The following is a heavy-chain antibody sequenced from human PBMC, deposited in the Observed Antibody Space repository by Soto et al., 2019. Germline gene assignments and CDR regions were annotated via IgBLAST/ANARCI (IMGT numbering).Heavy chain of an antibody. V-gene: IGHV3-11*06. CDR1: GFIFRDFY. Sequence: QVQLLESGGGLVKPGGSLRLSCAASGFIFRDFYVSWIRQVPGKGLEWLSKISSSSSSTDYADSVKGRFTISRDNAKNSLYLQMSSLRAEDTAVYYCARDRGGGSIFGGHYGMDVWGQGTTVTVSS. J-gene: IGHJ6*02. D-gene: IGHD3-3*01. CDR2: ISSSSSST. CDR3: ARDRGGGSIFGGHYGMDV.